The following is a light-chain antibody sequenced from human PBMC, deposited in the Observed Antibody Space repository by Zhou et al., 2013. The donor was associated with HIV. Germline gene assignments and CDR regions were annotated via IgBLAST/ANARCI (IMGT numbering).Light chain of an antibody. CDR2: LGS. Sequence: DIVVTQSPLSLSVTPGEPASISCRSSQSLLHYNGYNYLDWYLQKPGQSPQLLIYLGSNRASGVPDRFSGSGSGTDSTLKISRVEAEDVGVYYCMQVLQTPRTFGQGTKLEIK. CDR1: QSLLHYNGYNY. V-gene: IGKV2-28*01. CDR3: MQVLQTPRT. J-gene: IGKJ2*01.